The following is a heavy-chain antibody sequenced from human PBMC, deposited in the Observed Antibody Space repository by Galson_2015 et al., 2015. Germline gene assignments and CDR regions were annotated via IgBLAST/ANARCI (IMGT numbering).Heavy chain of an antibody. D-gene: IGHD3-22*01. V-gene: IGHV3-72*01. J-gene: IGHJ4*02. CDR2: TRNKANSYTT. CDR3: ARSPYYYDRSGYSRAPRHFDY. CDR1: GFTFSDHY. Sequence: SLRLSCAASGFTFSDHYMDWVRQAPGKGLEWVGRTRNKANSYTTEYAASVKGRFTIARDDSKNSLYLQMNSLKTEDTAVYYCARSPYYYDRSGYSRAPRHFDYWGQGTLVTVSS.